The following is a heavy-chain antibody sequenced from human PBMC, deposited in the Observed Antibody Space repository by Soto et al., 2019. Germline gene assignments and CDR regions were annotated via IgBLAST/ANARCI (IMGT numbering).Heavy chain of an antibody. CDR2: ISGSGGST. CDR3: AKDQGSSWYKIDY. J-gene: IGHJ4*02. Sequence: GGSLRLSCAASGFTFSSYAMSWVRQAPGKGLEWVSAISGSGGSTYYADSVKGRFTISRDNSKNTLYLQMNGLRAEDTAVYYCAKDQGSSWYKIDYWGQGTLVTVSS. CDR1: GFTFSSYA. V-gene: IGHV3-23*01. D-gene: IGHD6-13*01.